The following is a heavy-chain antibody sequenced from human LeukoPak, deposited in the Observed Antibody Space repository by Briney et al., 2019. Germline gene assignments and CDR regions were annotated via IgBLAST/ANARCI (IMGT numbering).Heavy chain of an antibody. CDR3: ARVGYSYGLGDAFDI. Sequence: ASVKVSCKASGYTFTSYYMHWVRQAPGQGLEWMGIINPSGGSTSYAQKFQGRVTMTRDTSTSTVYMELSSLRSDDTAVYYCARVGYSYGLGDAFDIWGQGTMVTVSS. CDR1: GYTFTSYY. D-gene: IGHD5-18*01. CDR2: INPSGGST. J-gene: IGHJ3*02. V-gene: IGHV1-46*01.